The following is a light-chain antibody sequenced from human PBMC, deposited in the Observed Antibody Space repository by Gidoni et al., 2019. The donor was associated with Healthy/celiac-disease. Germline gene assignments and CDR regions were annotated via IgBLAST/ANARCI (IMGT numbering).Light chain of an antibody. Sequence: QSVLKQPPSVSAAPGQEVTISRSGSSSNSGNNYVSWYQQRPGTAPKLLIYENKKRPSGIPDRFSGSKSGTSATLGITGLQTGDEADYYCGTWDSSLSAVVFGGGTKLTVL. J-gene: IGLJ2*01. CDR3: GTWDSSLSAVV. CDR1: SSNSGNNY. CDR2: ENK. V-gene: IGLV1-51*02.